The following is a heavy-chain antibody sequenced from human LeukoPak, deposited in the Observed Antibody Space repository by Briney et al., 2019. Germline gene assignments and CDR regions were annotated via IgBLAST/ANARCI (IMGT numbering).Heavy chain of an antibody. D-gene: IGHD5-18*01. CDR2: IIPIFGTA. Sequence: SVKVPCKASGGTFSSYAISWVRQAPGRGLEWMGGIIPIFGTANYAQKFQGRVTITADESTSTAYMELSSLRSEDTAVYYCARARGYSYGLIDYWGQGTLVTVSS. CDR3: ARARGYSYGLIDY. V-gene: IGHV1-69*13. CDR1: GGTFSSYA. J-gene: IGHJ4*02.